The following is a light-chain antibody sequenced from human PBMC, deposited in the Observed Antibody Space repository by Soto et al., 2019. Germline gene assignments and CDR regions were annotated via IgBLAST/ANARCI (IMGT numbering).Light chain of an antibody. Sequence: EIVLTQSPGTLSLSPGERATLSCRASQSVSSSYLAWHQQKPGQAPRLLIYGASSRATGIPDRFSGSWSGTDFTLTINRLELADFVVYYCQQYGSSPRFTFGHGTKVDIK. J-gene: IGKJ3*01. CDR1: QSVSSSY. CDR2: GAS. CDR3: QQYGSSPRFT. V-gene: IGKV3-20*01.